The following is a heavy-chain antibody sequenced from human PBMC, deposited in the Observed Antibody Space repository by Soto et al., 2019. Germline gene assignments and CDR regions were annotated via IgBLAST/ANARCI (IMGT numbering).Heavy chain of an antibody. Sequence: SETLSLTCAVSGDSVSNDNYYWSWIRQPPGKGLEWIGYIYYSGTTNYNTYLKSRLSLSVDMSKNQFSLKLASVTAADTAVYFCARSQRGRTAFTFDYWGQGALVTVSS. D-gene: IGHD3-16*01. CDR1: GDSVSNDNYY. CDR3: ARSQRGRTAFTFDY. V-gene: IGHV4-61*01. J-gene: IGHJ4*02. CDR2: IYYSGTT.